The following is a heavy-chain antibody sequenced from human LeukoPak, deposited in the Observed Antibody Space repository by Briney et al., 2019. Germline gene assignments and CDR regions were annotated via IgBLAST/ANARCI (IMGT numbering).Heavy chain of an antibody. CDR1: GFTFSGYA. CDR2: ISGSGGST. V-gene: IGHV3-23*01. Sequence: GGSLRLSCAASGFTFSGYAMSWVRQAPGKGLEWVSAISGSGGSTYYADSVKGRFTISRDNSKNTLYLQMNSLRAKDTAVYYCAKVPVAGHFDYWGQGTLVTVSS. CDR3: AKVPVAGHFDY. J-gene: IGHJ4*02. D-gene: IGHD6-19*01.